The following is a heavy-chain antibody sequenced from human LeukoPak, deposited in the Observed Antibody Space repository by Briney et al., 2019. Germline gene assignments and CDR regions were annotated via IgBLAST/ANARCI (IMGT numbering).Heavy chain of an antibody. Sequence: PSETLSLTCTVSGGSISSGGYYWSWIRQHPGKGLEWIGYIYYSGSTYYNPSLKSRVTISVDTSKNQFSLKLSSVTAADTAVYYCARSGYGDYYFDHWGQGTLVTVSS. D-gene: IGHD4-17*01. V-gene: IGHV4-31*03. CDR3: ARSGYGDYYFDH. CDR1: GGSISSGGYY. CDR2: IYYSGST. J-gene: IGHJ4*02.